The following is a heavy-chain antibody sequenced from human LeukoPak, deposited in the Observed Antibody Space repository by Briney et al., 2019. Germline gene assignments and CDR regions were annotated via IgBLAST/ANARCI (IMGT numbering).Heavy chain of an antibody. CDR1: GFTFSSYE. CDR3: ARAIRGGRYFGWHYYFDY. J-gene: IGHJ4*02. CDR2: ISSSGSTI. Sequence: GGSLRLSCAASGFTFSSYEMNWVRQAPGKGLEWVSYISSSGSTIYYADSVKGRFTISRDNAKNSLYLQMNSLRAEDTAVYYCARAIRGGRYFGWHYYFDYWGQGTLVTVSS. V-gene: IGHV3-48*03. D-gene: IGHD3-9*01.